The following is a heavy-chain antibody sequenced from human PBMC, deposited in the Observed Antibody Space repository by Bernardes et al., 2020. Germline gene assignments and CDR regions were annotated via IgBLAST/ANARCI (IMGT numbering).Heavy chain of an antibody. Sequence: GGSLRLSCAASGFTFSSYSMNWVRQAPGKGLEWVSSISSSSSYIYYADSVKGRFTISRDNAKNSLYLQMNSLRAEDTAVYYCARAPAGEYSGYDPADYYDSSGYPGAIYWGQGTLVTVSS. D-gene: IGHD3-22*01. CDR3: ARAPAGEYSGYDPADYYDSSGYPGAIY. CDR1: GFTFSSYS. V-gene: IGHV3-21*01. CDR2: ISSSSSYI. J-gene: IGHJ4*02.